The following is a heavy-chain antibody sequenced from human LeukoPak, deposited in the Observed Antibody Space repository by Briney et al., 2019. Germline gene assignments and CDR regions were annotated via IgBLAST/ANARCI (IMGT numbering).Heavy chain of an antibody. CDR1: GYSISSGYY. CDR2: IYYSGST. Sequence: SETLSLTCTVSGYSISSGYYWGWIRQPPGKGLEWIGYIYYSGSTYYNPSLKSRVTISVDTSKNQFSLKLSSVTAADTAVYYCARVFSATGDWGQGTLVTVSS. V-gene: IGHV4-30-4*08. CDR3: ARVFSATGD. D-gene: IGHD5-12*01. J-gene: IGHJ4*02.